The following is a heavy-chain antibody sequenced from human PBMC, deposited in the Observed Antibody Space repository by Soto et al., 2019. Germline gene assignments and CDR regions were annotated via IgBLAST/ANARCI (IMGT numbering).Heavy chain of an antibody. CDR2: IHNSGST. J-gene: IGHJ3*02. CDR3: ARGEVRGPFDI. V-gene: IGHV4-30-4*01. CDR1: GGSMNSHDYY. D-gene: IGHD3-10*01. Sequence: TLSLTCTVSGGSMNSHDYYWSWIRQPPGKGLEWIGYIHNSGSTYYNPSLKSRLTISSDMSKNQFSLRLNSVTAADTALYFCARGEVRGPFDIWGQGTKVTVSS.